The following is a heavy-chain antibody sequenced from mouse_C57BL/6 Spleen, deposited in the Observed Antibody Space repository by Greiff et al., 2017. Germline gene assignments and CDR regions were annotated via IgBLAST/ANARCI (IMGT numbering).Heavy chain of an antibody. D-gene: IGHD3-2*02. CDR2: ISSGGDYI. J-gene: IGHJ4*01. CDR1: GFTFSSYA. CDR3: TRGDSSGYNAMDY. V-gene: IGHV5-9-1*02. Sequence: EVMLVESGAGLVKPGGSLKLSCAASGFTFSSYAMSWVRQTPEKRLEWVAYISSGGDYIYYADTVKGRFTISRDNARNTLYLQMSSLKSEDTAMYYCTRGDSSGYNAMDYWGQGTSVTVSS.